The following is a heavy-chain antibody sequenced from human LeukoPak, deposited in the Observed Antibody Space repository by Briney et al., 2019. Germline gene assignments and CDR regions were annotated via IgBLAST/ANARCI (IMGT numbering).Heavy chain of an antibody. D-gene: IGHD6-6*01. CDR1: GFTFSGSA. Sequence: GGSLRLSCAASGFTFSGSAIHWVRQASGKGLEWIGRIRSKPNSYATAYAASVKGRFTISRDDSNNTAYLQMNSLKTEDTAVYYCTRRESQGSSTNWYFDLWGRGTLVTVSS. J-gene: IGHJ2*01. CDR2: IRSKPNSYAT. CDR3: TRRESQGSSTNWYFDL. V-gene: IGHV3-73*01.